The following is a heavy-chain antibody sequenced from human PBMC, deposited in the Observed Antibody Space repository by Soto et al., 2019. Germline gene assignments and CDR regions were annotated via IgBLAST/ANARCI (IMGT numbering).Heavy chain of an antibody. CDR2: ISHSGSV. J-gene: IGHJ4*02. CDR3: ARSFGWYAIDY. D-gene: IGHD6-19*01. CDR1: GDSISTNYF. Sequence: QVLLQESGPGLVQPSETLSLSCAVSGDSISTNYFWGWVRQPPGKGLEWVGDISHSGSVNYNPSLKSRVTISIDKSKNQFSLKLNSVTAADTAVYYCARSFGWYAIDYWGQGTLVIVSS. V-gene: IGHV4-4*02.